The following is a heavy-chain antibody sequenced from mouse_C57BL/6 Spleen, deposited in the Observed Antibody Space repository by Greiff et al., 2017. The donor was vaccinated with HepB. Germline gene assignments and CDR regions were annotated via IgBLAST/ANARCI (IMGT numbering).Heavy chain of an antibody. Sequence: EVMLVESGGGLVQPGGSLKLSCAASGFTFSDYGMAWVRQAPRKGPEWVAFISNLAYSIYYADTVTGRFTISRENAKNTLYLEMSSLRSEDTAMYYCARQTTVAMDYWGQGTSVTVSS. CDR1: GFTFSDYG. CDR3: ARQTTVAMDY. CDR2: ISNLAYSI. V-gene: IGHV5-15*01. D-gene: IGHD1-1*01. J-gene: IGHJ4*01.